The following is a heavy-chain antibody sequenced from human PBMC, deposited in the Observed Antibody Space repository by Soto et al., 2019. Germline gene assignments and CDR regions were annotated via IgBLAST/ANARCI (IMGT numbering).Heavy chain of an antibody. V-gene: IGHV1-18*01. Sequence: QVQLVQSGAEVKKPGASVKVSCKASGYTFTSYGISWVRQAPGQGLEWMGWISAYNGNTNYAQKLQGRVTMTTDTSTSTAYMELGGLRSDDTAVYYWARDRELWFGESPPWFDPWGQGTLVTVSS. CDR1: GYTFTSYG. J-gene: IGHJ5*02. D-gene: IGHD3-10*01. CDR2: ISAYNGNT. CDR3: ARDRELWFGESPPWFDP.